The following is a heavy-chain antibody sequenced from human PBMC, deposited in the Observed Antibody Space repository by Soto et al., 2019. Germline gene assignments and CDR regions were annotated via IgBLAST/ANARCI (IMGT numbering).Heavy chain of an antibody. D-gene: IGHD3-16*01. V-gene: IGHV4-39*01. CDR1: GGSISSSSYY. J-gene: IGHJ6*03. CDR3: ARMGFHSYYYMDV. CDR2: IYYSGST. Sequence: SETLSLTCTVSGGSISSSSYYWGWIRQPPGKGLEWIGSIYYSGSTYYNPSLKSRVTISVDTSKNLFSLKLSSVTAADTAVYYCARMGFHSYYYMDVWGKGTTVTVSS.